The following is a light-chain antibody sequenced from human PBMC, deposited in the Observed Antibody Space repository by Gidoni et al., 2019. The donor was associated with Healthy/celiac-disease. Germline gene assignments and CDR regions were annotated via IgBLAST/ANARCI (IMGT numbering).Light chain of an antibody. CDR3: QAWDSSTPVV. Sequence: SYELTPPPSVSVSPGQTASITCSGDKLGDKYACWYQQKPGQSPVLVIYQDSKRPSGIPERFSGSNSGNTATLTISGTQAMDEADYYCQAWDSSTPVVFGGGTKLTVL. CDR2: QDS. V-gene: IGLV3-1*01. CDR1: KLGDKY. J-gene: IGLJ2*01.